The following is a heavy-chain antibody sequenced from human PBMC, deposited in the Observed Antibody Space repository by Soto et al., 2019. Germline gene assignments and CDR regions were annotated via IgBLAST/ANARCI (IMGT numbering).Heavy chain of an antibody. V-gene: IGHV3-33*01. CDR1: GSIFTGYG. D-gene: IGHD4-17*01. CDR3: ARGLYGAYGQDF. J-gene: IGHJ4*02. Sequence: PGGSLRLSCAASGSIFTGYGMHWVRQAPGKGLEWVAVIWFDGSNKYYADSVKGRFTISRDNSKNMLYLQMHSLRAEDTALYYCARGLYGAYGQDFWGQGILVTVSS. CDR2: IWFDGSNK.